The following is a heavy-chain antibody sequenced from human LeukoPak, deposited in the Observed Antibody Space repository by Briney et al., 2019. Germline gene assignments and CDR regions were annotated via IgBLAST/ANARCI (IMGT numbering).Heavy chain of an antibody. Sequence: PSETLSLTCAVSGGSISSGGYSWSWIRQPPGTGLEWIGYIYHSGSTYYNPSLKSRVTISVDRSKNQFSLKLSSVTAADTAVYYCARDSMHYFDYWGQGTLVTVSS. J-gene: IGHJ4*02. V-gene: IGHV4-30-2*01. CDR1: GGSISSGGYS. CDR2: IYHSGST. CDR3: ARDSMHYFDY.